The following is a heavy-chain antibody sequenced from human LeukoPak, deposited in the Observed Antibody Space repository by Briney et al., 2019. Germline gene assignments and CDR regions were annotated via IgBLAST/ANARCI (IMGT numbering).Heavy chain of an antibody. CDR1: GGSLSSYY. Sequence: SETLSITCSVSGGSLSSYYWSLIRQPPGKGPEWIGYIYYSGSSNYNPSLKRRVTISGETPKIQISLNLSSVTAADTAVYYCAREPRIYDSSGYYYDRSGFDYWGQGTLVTVSS. D-gene: IGHD3-22*01. CDR2: IYYSGSS. V-gene: IGHV4-59*01. CDR3: AREPRIYDSSGYYYDRSGFDY. J-gene: IGHJ4*02.